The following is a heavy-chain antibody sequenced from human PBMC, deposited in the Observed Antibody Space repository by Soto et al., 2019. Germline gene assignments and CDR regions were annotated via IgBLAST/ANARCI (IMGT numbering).Heavy chain of an antibody. V-gene: IGHV3-7*01. D-gene: IGHD3-10*01. Sequence: VGSLRLSCAASGFTFSAYVMSWVRQAPGKGLEWVANIKQDGTEKNYVDSVKGRFSISRDNAKNSLYLQMNSLRAEDTAVYYCAREAPTSGNYYHYFFYGVDVWGQGTTVTVSS. CDR3: AREAPTSGNYYHYFFYGVDV. CDR1: GFTFSAYV. J-gene: IGHJ6*02. CDR2: IKQDGTEK.